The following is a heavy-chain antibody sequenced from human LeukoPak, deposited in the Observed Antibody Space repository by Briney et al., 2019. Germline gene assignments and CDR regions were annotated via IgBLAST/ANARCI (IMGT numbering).Heavy chain of an antibody. J-gene: IGHJ4*02. D-gene: IGHD4/OR15-4a*01. V-gene: IGHV3-53*01. CDR2: IYSDNT. Sequence: GSLRLSCPVSGFTVSTNSMSWVRQAPGKGLEWVSFIYSDNTHYSDSVKGRFTISRDNSKNTLYLQMNSLRAEDTAVYYCASRAGAYSHPYDCWGQGTLVTVSS. CDR3: ASRAGAYSHPYDC. CDR1: GFTVSTNS.